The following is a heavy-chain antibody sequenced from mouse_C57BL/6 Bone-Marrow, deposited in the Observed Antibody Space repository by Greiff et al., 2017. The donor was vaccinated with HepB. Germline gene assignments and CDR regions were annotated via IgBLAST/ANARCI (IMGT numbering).Heavy chain of an antibody. D-gene: IGHD2-10*02. Sequence: VQRVESGPGLVQPSQCLSITCTVSGFSLTSYGVHWVRQSPGKGLEWLGVIWRGGSTDYNAAFMSRLSITKDNSNSQVFLKMNSLQADDTAIYYCAKGKYGFAYWGQGTLVTVSA. CDR2: IWRGGST. J-gene: IGHJ3*01. V-gene: IGHV2-5*01. CDR3: AKGKYGFAY. CDR1: GFSLTSYG.